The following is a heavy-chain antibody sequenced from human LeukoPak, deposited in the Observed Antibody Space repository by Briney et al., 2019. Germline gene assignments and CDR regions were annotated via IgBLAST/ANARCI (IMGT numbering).Heavy chain of an antibody. Sequence: TSSETLSLTCAVYGVSFSGYYWSWIRQPPGKGLEWIGEINHSGSTNYNPSLKSRVTISVDTSKNQFSLKLSSVTAADTAVYYCARGPRGSYYSYWGQGTLVTVSS. J-gene: IGHJ4*02. CDR3: ARGPRGSYYSY. CDR2: INHSGST. V-gene: IGHV4-34*01. CDR1: GVSFSGYY. D-gene: IGHD1-26*01.